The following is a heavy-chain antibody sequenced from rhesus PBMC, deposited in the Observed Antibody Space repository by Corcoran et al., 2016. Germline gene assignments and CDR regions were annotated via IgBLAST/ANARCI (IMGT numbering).Heavy chain of an antibody. V-gene: IGHV4-173*01. CDR1: GGSISSNY. J-gene: IGHJ6*01. CDR3: ASWLELPWDS. D-gene: IGHD1-1*01. CDR2: ISGSVGNT. Sequence: QLQLQESGPGLVKPSETLSLTCAVSGGSISSNYWSWIRQPPGKGLEWIGRISGSVGNTEYNPSLKSRVTISTDTHKNQFSLKLSSVTAADTAVYYCASWLELPWDSWGQGVVVTVSS.